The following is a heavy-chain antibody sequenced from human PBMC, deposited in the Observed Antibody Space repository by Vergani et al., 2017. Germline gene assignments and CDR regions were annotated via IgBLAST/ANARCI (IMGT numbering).Heavy chain of an antibody. D-gene: IGHD2-2*01. V-gene: IGHV1-69*08. J-gene: IGHJ2*01. CDR2: IIPILGIA. CDR3: ARDEGYCSSTSCSLGYFDL. CDR1: GGTFSSYT. Sequence: QVQLVQSGAEVTKPGSSVKVSCKASGGTFSSYTISWVRQAPGQGLEWMGRIIPILGIANYAQKFQGRVTITADKSTSTAYMELSSLRSEDTAVYYCARDEGYCSSTSCSLGYFDLWGRGTLVTVSS.